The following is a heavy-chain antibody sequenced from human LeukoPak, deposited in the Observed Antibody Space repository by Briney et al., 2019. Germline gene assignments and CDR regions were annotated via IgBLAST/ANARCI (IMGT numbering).Heavy chain of an antibody. Sequence: GGSLRLSCAASEFTFTSYELNWVRQAPGKGLEWVSYISSSGNTISYADSVKGRFTISRDNAKNSLYLQVNSLRAEDTAVYYCAKDSDIAVAGTDDAFDLWGQGTMVTVSS. D-gene: IGHD6-19*01. V-gene: IGHV3-48*03. J-gene: IGHJ3*01. CDR3: AKDSDIAVAGTDDAFDL. CDR1: EFTFTSYE. CDR2: ISSSGNTI.